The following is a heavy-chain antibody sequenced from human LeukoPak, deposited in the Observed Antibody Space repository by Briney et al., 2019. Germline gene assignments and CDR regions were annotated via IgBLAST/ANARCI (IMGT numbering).Heavy chain of an antibody. CDR3: ARDQHCSSTSCYGSQVSYYMDV. CDR1: GGSISSYY. D-gene: IGHD2-2*01. V-gene: IGHV4-59*01. J-gene: IGHJ6*03. Sequence: SETLSLTCTVSGGSISSYYWSWIRQPPGKGLEWIGYIYYSGSTNYNTSLKSRVTISVDTSKNQFSLKLSSVTAADTAVYYCARDQHCSSTSCYGSQVSYYMDVWGKGTTVTVSS. CDR2: IYYSGST.